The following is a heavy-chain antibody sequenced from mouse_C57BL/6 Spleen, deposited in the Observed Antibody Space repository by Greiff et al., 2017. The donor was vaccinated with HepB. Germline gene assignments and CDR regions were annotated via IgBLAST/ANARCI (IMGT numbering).Heavy chain of an antibody. CDR2: IDPEDGDT. Sequence: VQLKESGAELVRPGASVKLSCTASGFNIKDCYMHWVKQRPEQGLEWIGRIDPEDGDTEYAPKFQGKATMTADPSSNTAYLQLSSLTSEDTAVYYCTRWFHFDYWGQGTTLTVSS. V-gene: IGHV14-1*01. D-gene: IGHD2-3*01. CDR3: TRWFHFDY. J-gene: IGHJ2*01. CDR1: GFNIKDCY.